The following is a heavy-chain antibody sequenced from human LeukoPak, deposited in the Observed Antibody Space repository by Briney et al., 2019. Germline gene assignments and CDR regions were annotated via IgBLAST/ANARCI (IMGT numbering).Heavy chain of an antibody. CDR3: ANLWFGELLYYYFDY. CDR2: ISGSGGNT. CDR1: GFTFSSYA. V-gene: IGHV3-23*01. J-gene: IGHJ4*02. Sequence: GGSLRLSCAASGFTFSSYAMSWVRQAPGKGLEWVSAISGSGGNTYYADSVKGRFTISRDNSKNTLYLQMNSLRAEDTAVYYCANLWFGELLYYYFDYWGQGTLVTVSS. D-gene: IGHD3-10*01.